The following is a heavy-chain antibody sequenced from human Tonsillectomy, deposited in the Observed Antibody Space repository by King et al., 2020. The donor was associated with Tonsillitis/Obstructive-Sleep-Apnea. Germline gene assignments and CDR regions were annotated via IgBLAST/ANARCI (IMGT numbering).Heavy chain of an antibody. D-gene: IGHD1-1*01. CDR1: GGSISSSSHY. Sequence: QMQLQESGPRLVKPSETLSLTCTVSGGSISSSSHYWGWIRQPPGKGLGWIGTIYYSGTTYYNPSLKSRVTISVDTSKNQFSLKLNSVTAADTAVYYCVRHSDQLGYYYYYIDVWGNGTTVTVSS. CDR3: VRHSDQLGYYYYYIDV. V-gene: IGHV4-39*01. J-gene: IGHJ6*03. CDR2: IYYSGTT.